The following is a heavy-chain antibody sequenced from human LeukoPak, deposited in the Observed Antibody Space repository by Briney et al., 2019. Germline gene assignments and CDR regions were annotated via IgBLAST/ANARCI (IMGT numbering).Heavy chain of an antibody. Sequence: SETLSLTCTVSGGSISSYYWSWIRQPPGKGLEWIGEINHSGSTNYNPSLKSRVTISVDTSKNQFSLKLSSVTAADTAVYYCARRELPRGGAFDIWGQGTMVTVSS. J-gene: IGHJ3*02. CDR2: INHSGST. CDR1: GGSISSYY. CDR3: ARRELPRGGAFDI. V-gene: IGHV4-34*01. D-gene: IGHD1-26*01.